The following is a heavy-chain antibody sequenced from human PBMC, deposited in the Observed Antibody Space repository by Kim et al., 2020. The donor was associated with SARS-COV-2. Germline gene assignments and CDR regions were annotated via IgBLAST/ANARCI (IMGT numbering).Heavy chain of an antibody. Sequence: GGSLRLSCAASGFTFSDYYMSWIRQAPGKGLEWVSYISSSGSTIYYADSVKGRFTISRDNAKNSLYLQMNSLRAEDTAVYYCAGAFVPAPGAYYYYGMDVWGQGTTVTVSS. D-gene: IGHD2-2*01. J-gene: IGHJ6*02. CDR2: ISSSGSTI. CDR1: GFTFSDYY. CDR3: AGAFVPAPGAYYYYGMDV. V-gene: IGHV3-11*01.